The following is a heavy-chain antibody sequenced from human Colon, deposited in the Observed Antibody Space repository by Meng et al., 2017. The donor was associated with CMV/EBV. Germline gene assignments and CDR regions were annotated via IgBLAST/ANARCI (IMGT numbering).Heavy chain of an antibody. D-gene: IGHD3-22*01. J-gene: IGHJ4*02. V-gene: IGHV1-2*02. CDR3: ARGKNYYDSSGYRKGLDY. CDR1: GYTFTDNY. Sequence: QVEVVHVGVEVKKPGASVKVSCKASGYTFTDNYMHWVRQAPGQGLEWMGWINPNSGGTNYAQKFQGRVTMTRDASISTAYMEPSRLRSDDTAVYYCARGKNYYDSSGYRKGLDYWGQGTLVTVSS. CDR2: INPNSGGT.